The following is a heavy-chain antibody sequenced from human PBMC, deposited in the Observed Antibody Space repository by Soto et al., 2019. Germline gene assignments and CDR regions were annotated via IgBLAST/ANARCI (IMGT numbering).Heavy chain of an antibody. CDR2: FYSTGST. D-gene: IGHD6-19*01. J-gene: IGHJ5*02. CDR1: GGSVSNYY. V-gene: IGHV4-4*07. Sequence: SETLSLTCTVSGGSVSNYYWSWIRQPAGKGLEWIGRFYSTGSTNYNPSLKSRVSMSLDTSKNQFSLKWSSVTAADTAVYYCARDMAVSGKGRWFDTWGQGTLVTVSS. CDR3: ARDMAVSGKGRWFDT.